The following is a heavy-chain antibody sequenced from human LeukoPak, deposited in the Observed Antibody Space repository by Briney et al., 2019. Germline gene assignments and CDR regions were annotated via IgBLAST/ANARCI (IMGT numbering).Heavy chain of an antibody. Sequence: SVKVSCKASGGTFSSYAISWVRQAPGQGLEWMGRIIPILGIANYAQKFQGRVTITADKSTSTAYMELSSLRSEDTAVYYCASQDDYGAFDYWGQGTLVTVSS. V-gene: IGHV1-69*04. D-gene: IGHD4-17*01. CDR2: IIPILGIA. CDR1: GGTFSSYA. CDR3: ASQDDYGAFDY. J-gene: IGHJ4*02.